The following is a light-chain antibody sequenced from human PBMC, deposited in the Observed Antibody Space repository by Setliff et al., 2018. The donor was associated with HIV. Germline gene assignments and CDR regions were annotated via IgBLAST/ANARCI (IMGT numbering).Light chain of an antibody. Sequence: QSALAQPASVSGSPGQSITISCTGTSSDVGGYSFVSWYQQHPGKAPKLMIYDVSYRPSGVSDRFSGSKSGNTASLTISGLQAEDEADYYCLSYTSSTPLYVFATGTKGTVL. V-gene: IGLV2-14*03. CDR3: LSYTSSTPLYV. CDR1: SSDVGGYSF. J-gene: IGLJ1*01. CDR2: DVS.